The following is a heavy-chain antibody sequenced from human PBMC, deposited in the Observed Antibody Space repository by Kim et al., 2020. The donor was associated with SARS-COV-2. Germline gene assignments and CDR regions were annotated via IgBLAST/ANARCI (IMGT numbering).Heavy chain of an antibody. CDR3: ASSPAAGPNYNWFDP. D-gene: IGHD6-19*01. V-gene: IGHV1-3*01. CDR1: GYTFTSYA. J-gene: IGHJ5*02. CDR2: INAGNGNT. Sequence: ASVKVSCKASGYTFTSYAMHWVRQAPGQRLEWMGWINAGNGNTKYSQKFQGRVTITRDTSASTAYMELSSLRSEDTAVYYCASSPAAGPNYNWFDPWGQGTLVTVSS.